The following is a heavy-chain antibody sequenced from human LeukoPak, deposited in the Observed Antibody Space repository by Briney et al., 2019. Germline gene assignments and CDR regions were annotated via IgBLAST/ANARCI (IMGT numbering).Heavy chain of an antibody. Sequence: SGPALVKPTQTLTLTCTFSGFSLSTNGMCVSWLRQPPGKALEWLARIDWDDDKYYSTSLRTRLIISKDTSKNQVVLTMTNVDPGDTATYYCAREWVSIARNDLDVWGQGTTVTVSS. CDR1: GFSLSTNGMC. CDR2: IDWDDDK. V-gene: IGHV2-70*11. J-gene: IGHJ6*02. CDR3: AREWVSIARNDLDV. D-gene: IGHD3-3*01.